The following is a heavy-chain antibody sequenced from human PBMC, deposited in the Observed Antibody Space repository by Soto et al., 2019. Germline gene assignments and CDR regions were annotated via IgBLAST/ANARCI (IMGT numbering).Heavy chain of an antibody. CDR1: GYTFTSYY. J-gene: IGHJ3*02. CDR3: ARDIWPIVVVVAATGDAFDI. D-gene: IGHD2-15*01. Sequence: GASVKVSCKACGYTFTSYYMHWVRQAPEQGLEWMGIINPSGGSTSYAQKFQGRVTMTRDTSTSTVYMELSSLRSEDTAVYYCARDIWPIVVVVAATGDAFDIWGQGTMVTVSS. CDR2: INPSGGST. V-gene: IGHV1-46*03.